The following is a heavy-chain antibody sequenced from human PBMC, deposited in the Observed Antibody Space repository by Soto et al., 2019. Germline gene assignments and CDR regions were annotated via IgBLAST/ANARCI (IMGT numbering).Heavy chain of an antibody. J-gene: IGHJ4*02. Sequence: LRLSCAASGFTFSIYAMSWVRQAPGKGLEWVSTIGGSGGGTSYADIVRGRFTISRDNSQNTLYLQMNSLRAEDTAVYYCAKDAPGSGWLSDYWGQGTLVTVSS. CDR3: AKDAPGSGWLSDY. V-gene: IGHV3-23*01. CDR2: IGGSGGGT. CDR1: GFTFSIYA. D-gene: IGHD3-22*01.